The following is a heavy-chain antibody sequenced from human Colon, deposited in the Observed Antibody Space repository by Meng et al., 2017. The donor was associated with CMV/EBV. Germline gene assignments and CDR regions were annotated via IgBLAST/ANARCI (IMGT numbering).Heavy chain of an antibody. J-gene: IGHJ1*01. CDR1: GYALTGYY. Sequence: LVQRGAEVTKHGATVHASCKASGYALTGYYMRWVRQAPGQGLEWIGWINANSGGTNYAQKFQCRVTMTRDTSISTAYMELSRLRSDDTAVYYCATVSSGYYLYFQHWGQGTLVTVSS. CDR3: ATVSSGYYLYFQH. CDR2: INANSGGT. V-gene: IGHV1-2*02. D-gene: IGHD3-22*01.